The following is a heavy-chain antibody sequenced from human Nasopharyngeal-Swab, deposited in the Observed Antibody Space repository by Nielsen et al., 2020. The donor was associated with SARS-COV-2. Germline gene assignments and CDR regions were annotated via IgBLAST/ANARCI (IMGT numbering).Heavy chain of an antibody. CDR1: GFTFDDYA. Sequence: SLKISCAASGFTFDDYAMHWVRQAPGKGLEWASGISWNSGSIGYADSVKGRFTISRDNAKNSLYLQMNSLRAEDAALYYCAKTPTNYGMDVWGQGTTVTVSS. CDR2: ISWNSGSI. J-gene: IGHJ6*02. V-gene: IGHV3-9*01. CDR3: AKTPTNYGMDV.